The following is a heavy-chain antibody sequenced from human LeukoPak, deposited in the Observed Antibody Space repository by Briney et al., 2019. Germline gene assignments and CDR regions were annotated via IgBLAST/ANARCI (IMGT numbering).Heavy chain of an antibody. D-gene: IGHD3-10*02. CDR1: KFTVSSTY. CDR3: AELGITMIGGV. V-gene: IGHV3-23*01. Sequence: GGSLRLSCAASKFTVSSTYMRWVRQAPAKGLAWVSAISSSGGSTYYADSVKGRFTISRDNSKNTLYLQMNSLRAEDTAVYYCAELGITMIGGVWGKGTTVTISS. CDR2: ISSSGGST. J-gene: IGHJ6*04.